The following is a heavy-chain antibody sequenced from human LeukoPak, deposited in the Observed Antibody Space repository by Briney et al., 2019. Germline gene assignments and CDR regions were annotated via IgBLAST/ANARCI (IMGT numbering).Heavy chain of an antibody. Sequence: GGSLRLSCAASGFTFSNYWMHWIRQLPGKGLVWVSRINTDGSSTSYADSVKGRFTISRDNAKNTLYLQMNSLRAEDTAVYYCARDRPGGFDPWGQGTLVTVSS. CDR3: ARDRPGGFDP. V-gene: IGHV3-74*01. J-gene: IGHJ5*02. D-gene: IGHD3-16*01. CDR1: GFTFSNYW. CDR2: INTDGSST.